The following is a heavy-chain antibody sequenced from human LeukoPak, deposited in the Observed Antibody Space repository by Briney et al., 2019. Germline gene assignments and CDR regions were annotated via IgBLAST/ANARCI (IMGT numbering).Heavy chain of an antibody. CDR1: GFTFRSYA. CDR3: AKRPEDYSYGMDV. Sequence: PGGSLRLSCAASGFTFRSYAMHWVRQAPGKGLEWVAVILYDGSNQYYADSVKGRFTISRDNSKNTLYLQMNSLRPEDTAVYYCAKRPEDYSYGMDVWGEGTTVTVSS. CDR2: ILYDGSNQ. J-gene: IGHJ6*04. V-gene: IGHV3-30-3*01.